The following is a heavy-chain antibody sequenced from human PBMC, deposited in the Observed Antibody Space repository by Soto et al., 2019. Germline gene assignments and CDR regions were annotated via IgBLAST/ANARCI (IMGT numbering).Heavy chain of an antibody. Sequence: QEQLVQSGAEVKKPGASVKVSCKSSGYTFIGYYMHWARQAPGQGLEWMGWINPNSGGTNYAQKFQGRVTMTRDTSISTAYMELSRLRSDDTAVYDCARDYGGATLDYFDYWGQGTLVTVSS. V-gene: IGHV1-2*02. J-gene: IGHJ4*02. D-gene: IGHD1-26*01. CDR2: INPNSGGT. CDR3: ARDYGGATLDYFDY. CDR1: GYTFIGYY.